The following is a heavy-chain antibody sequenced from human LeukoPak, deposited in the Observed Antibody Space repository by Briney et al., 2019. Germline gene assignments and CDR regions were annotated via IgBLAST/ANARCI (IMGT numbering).Heavy chain of an antibody. CDR3: ASSLGGLLAFDI. D-gene: IGHD3-16*01. CDR1: GFTVSSSY. CDR2: IYSGGTT. J-gene: IGHJ3*02. V-gene: IGHV3-53*01. Sequence: GGSLRLSCAASGFTVSSSYMSCVRRAPGKGLKWVSVIYSGGTTYYADSVKGRFTISRDNSKNTLYLQMNSLRAEDTAVYHCASSLGGLLAFDIGGQGTMCTVS.